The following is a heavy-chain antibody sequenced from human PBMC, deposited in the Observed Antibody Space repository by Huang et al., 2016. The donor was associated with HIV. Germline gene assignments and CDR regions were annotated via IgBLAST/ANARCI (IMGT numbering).Heavy chain of an antibody. Sequence: DVQLVESGGGLVKPGGSLRLSCAASGFSFDSFAMHWVRQAPGKGLEWVVSITASSSFKDYPGSLTGRFTVSRDNAKNSLYLQMNSLRPEDTAVYYCVRENYGSGSTLHWFDPWGQGTLVTVSS. V-gene: IGHV3-21*01. CDR2: ITASSSFK. D-gene: IGHD3-10*01. CDR3: VRENYGSGSTLHWFDP. J-gene: IGHJ5*02. CDR1: GFSFDSFA.